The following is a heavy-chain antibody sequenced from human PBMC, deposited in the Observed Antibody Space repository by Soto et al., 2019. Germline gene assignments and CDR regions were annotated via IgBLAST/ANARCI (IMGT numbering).Heavy chain of an antibody. Sequence: QVQLVQSGAEVKKPGYSVKVSCKASGGTYSNKTISWVRQAPGQGLEWMGRIIPILGIANYAQKFQGRVTITADKSTSTAYIELSSLRSEVTAVYYCARDPEGSSWGNWGQGTLVTVSS. CDR3: ARDPEGSSWGN. CDR1: GGTYSNKT. CDR2: IIPILGIA. V-gene: IGHV1-69*08. J-gene: IGHJ4*02. D-gene: IGHD6-13*01.